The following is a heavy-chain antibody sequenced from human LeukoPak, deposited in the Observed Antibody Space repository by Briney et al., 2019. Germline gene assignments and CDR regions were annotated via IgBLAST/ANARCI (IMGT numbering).Heavy chain of an antibody. D-gene: IGHD3-10*01. CDR2: IYYTGAT. V-gene: IGHV4-59*01. CDR3: ARDRGDGP. CDR1: GDSISGYY. J-gene: IGHJ4*02. Sequence: SETLSLTCTVSGDSISGYYWSWIRQAPGKGLEWIGHIYYTGATNYNPSLKSRVTISLDTPKNQFSLRLNSVTAADTAVYYCARDRGDGPWGQGTLVTVSS.